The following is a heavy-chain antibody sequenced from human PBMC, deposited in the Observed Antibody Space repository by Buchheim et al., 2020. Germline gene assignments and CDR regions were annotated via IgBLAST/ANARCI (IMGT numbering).Heavy chain of an antibody. V-gene: IGHV4-39*01. Sequence: HLHLQESGSGLVNPSQTLSLTCAVSGDSISSSSYYWGWIRQPPGKGLEWIGSIYYSGSTYYNPSLKSRVTISVDTSKKPFSLKLSSVTAADTAVYYCARHWWDVVVTAQINYWGQGTL. CDR2: IYYSGST. D-gene: IGHD2-21*02. CDR3: ARHWWDVVVTAQINY. CDR1: GDSISSSSYY. J-gene: IGHJ4*02.